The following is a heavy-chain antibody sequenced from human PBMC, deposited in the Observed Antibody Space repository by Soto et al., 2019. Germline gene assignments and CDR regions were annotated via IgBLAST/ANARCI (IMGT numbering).Heavy chain of an antibody. Sequence: EVQLVESGGGLVQPGGSLRLSCAASAFTFTTYWMTWVRQAPGKGLEWVATIKEDGSEKFYVDSVKGRFTISRDNAKNSLYLKMNSLRAEDTAVYYCVRDGGFCRGGTCYCLLDNWGQGTLVTVSS. V-gene: IGHV3-7*01. CDR1: AFTFTTYW. D-gene: IGHD2-15*01. CDR3: VRDGGFCRGGTCYCLLDN. CDR2: IKEDGSEK. J-gene: IGHJ4*02.